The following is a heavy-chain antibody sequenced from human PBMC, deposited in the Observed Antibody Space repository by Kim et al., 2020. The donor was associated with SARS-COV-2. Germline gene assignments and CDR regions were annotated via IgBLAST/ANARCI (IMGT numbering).Heavy chain of an antibody. D-gene: IGHD3-9*01. CDR1: GFTFSSYA. J-gene: IGHJ4*02. V-gene: IGHV3-23*01. CDR3: AKDQWYFDWLTHRAGLDY. Sequence: GGSLRLSCAASGFTFSSYAMSWVRQAPGKGLEWVSAISGSGGSTYYADSVKGRFTISRDNSKNTLYLQMNSLRAEDTAVYYCAKDQWYFDWLTHRAGLDYWGQGTLVTVSS. CDR2: ISGSGGST.